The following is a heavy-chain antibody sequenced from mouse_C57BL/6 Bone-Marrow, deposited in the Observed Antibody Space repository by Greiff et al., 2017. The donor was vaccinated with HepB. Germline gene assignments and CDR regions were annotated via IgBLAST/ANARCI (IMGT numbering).Heavy chain of an antibody. V-gene: IGHV1-50*01. CDR3: ARRASLLSWVAY. CDR1: GYTFTSYW. Sequence: QVQLQQPGAEFVKPGASVKLSCKASGYTFTSYWMQWVKQRPGQGLEWIGEIDPSDSYINYNQKFKGKATLTVDTSSSTAYMQLRSLTSEDAAVYYCARRASLLSWVAYWGQGALVTVSA. J-gene: IGHJ3*01. CDR2: IDPSDSYI. D-gene: IGHD3-1*01.